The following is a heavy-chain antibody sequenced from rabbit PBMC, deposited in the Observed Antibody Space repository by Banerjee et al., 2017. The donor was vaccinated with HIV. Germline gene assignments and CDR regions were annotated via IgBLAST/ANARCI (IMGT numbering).Heavy chain of an antibody. J-gene: IGHJ4*01. CDR1: GIDFSSNA. D-gene: IGHD2-1*01. V-gene: IGHV1S45*01. CDR3: AREGAYDDYSDFYL. CDR2: IYAAVSGST. Sequence: QQQLEESGGGLVKPGGTLTLTCKASGIDFSSNAMGWVRQAPGKGLEWIACIYAAVSGSTYYATWAKGRFTISETSSTTVTLQMTSLTAADTATYFCAREGAYDDYSDFYLWGPGTLVTVS.